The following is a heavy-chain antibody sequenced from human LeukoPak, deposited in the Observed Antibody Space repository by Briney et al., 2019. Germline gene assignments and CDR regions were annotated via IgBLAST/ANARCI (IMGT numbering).Heavy chain of an antibody. CDR1: GFTFSSSA. Sequence: GGSLRLSCAASGFTFSSSAMSWARQAPGKGLEWVSVITSGGSTYYADSVKGRFTISRDNSKNTLYLQMNSLRAEDTAVYYCARRVHDYGDYSLDYWGQGTLVTVSS. CDR3: ARRVHDYGDYSLDY. J-gene: IGHJ4*02. CDR2: ITSGGST. D-gene: IGHD4-17*01. V-gene: IGHV3-23*01.